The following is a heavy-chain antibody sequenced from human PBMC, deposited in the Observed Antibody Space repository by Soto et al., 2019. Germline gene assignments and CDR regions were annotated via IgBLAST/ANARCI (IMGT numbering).Heavy chain of an antibody. CDR1: GYTFTSYG. J-gene: IGHJ4*02. CDR2: ISAYNGNT. V-gene: IGHV1-18*01. Sequence: ASVKVSCKASGYTFTSYGISWVRQAPGQGLEWMGWISAYNGNTNYAQKLQGRVTMTTDTSTSTAYMELRSLRSEDTAVYYCATAPSYYDILTGYRSIYFDYWGQGTLVTVSS. CDR3: ATAPSYYDILTGYRSIYFDY. D-gene: IGHD3-9*01.